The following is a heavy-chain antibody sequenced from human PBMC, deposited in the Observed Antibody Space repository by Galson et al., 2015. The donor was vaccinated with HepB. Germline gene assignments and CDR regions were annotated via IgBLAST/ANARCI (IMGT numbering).Heavy chain of an antibody. CDR1: GGSFSGYY. CDR2: INHSGST. V-gene: IGHV4-34*01. D-gene: IGHD3-16*01. CDR3: ARGPYAVSGSYYYYYYGMDV. Sequence: DTLSLTCAVYGGSFSGYYWSWIRQPPGKGLEWIGEINHSGSTNYNPSLKSRVTISVDTSKNQFSLKLSSVTAADTAVYYCARGPYAVSGSYYYYYYGMDVWGQGTTVTVSS. J-gene: IGHJ6*02.